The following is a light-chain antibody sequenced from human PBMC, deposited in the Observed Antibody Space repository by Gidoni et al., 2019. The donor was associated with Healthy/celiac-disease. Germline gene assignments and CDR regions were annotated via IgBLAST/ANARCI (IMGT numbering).Light chain of an antibody. CDR3: QQYNNWPPIT. CDR2: GAS. V-gene: IGKV3-15*01. J-gene: IGKJ5*01. Sequence: EIVMTQSPATRSVSPGERATLACRASQSVSSNLAWYQQKPGQAPRLRIYGASTRATGIPARVSGSGSGTEFTLTITRLQSVDFAVYYCQQYNNWPPITFGQGTRLEI. CDR1: QSVSSN.